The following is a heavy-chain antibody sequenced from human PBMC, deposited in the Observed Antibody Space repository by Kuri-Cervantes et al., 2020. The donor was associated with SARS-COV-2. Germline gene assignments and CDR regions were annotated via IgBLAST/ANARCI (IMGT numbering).Heavy chain of an antibody. CDR3: ARGSGAGIVVVPAAIFGFDP. V-gene: IGHV4-59*12. CDR1: GGSISSYY. CDR2: VYYSGSA. D-gene: IGHD2-2*01. Sequence: SETLSLTCSVSGGSISSYYWTWIRQPPGKGLEWIGYVYYSGSANYNPSLKSRVTISVDTSKNQFSLKLSSVTAADTAVYYCARGSGAGIVVVPAAIFGFDPWGQGTLVTVSS. J-gene: IGHJ5*02.